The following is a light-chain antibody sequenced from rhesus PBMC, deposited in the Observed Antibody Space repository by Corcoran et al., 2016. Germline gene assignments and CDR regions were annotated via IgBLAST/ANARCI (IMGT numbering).Light chain of an antibody. V-gene: IGKV1-21*01. CDR3: QEHHTTPRT. CDR1: QDISVW. CDR2: KAS. Sequence: DTQMTQSPSSLSASVGDRVTITCRASQDISVWLAWYQQKPGKAPNLLIYKASTLQSGVPSRFSGGGSGTEFTLTLSSLQPEDFATYYCQEHHTTPRTFGQGTKVEIK. J-gene: IGKJ1*01.